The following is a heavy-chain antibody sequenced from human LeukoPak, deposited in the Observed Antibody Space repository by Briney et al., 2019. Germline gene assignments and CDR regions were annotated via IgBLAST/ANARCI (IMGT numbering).Heavy chain of an antibody. CDR2: ISSSGSTI. V-gene: IGHV3-48*04. Sequence: GGSLRLSCAASGFTFSSYSMNWVRQAPGKGLEWVSYISSSGSTIYYADSVKGRFTISRDNAKNSLYLQMNSLRAEDTAVYYCARDTSYYDILTGYSYWGQGTLVTVSS. CDR1: GFTFSSYS. CDR3: ARDTSYYDILTGYSY. J-gene: IGHJ4*02. D-gene: IGHD3-9*01.